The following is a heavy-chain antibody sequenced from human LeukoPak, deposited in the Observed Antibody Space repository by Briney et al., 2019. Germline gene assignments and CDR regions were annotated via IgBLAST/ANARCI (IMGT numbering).Heavy chain of an antibody. D-gene: IGHD3-22*01. J-gene: IGHJ4*02. Sequence: VGSLRLSCAASGFTFSDYYMSWIRQAPGKGLGWVSYINSSLSIIYYADSVKGRFTISRDNAKNSMYLQMNSLRAEDTALYHCARDRHYYYDSSGCDYWGQGTLVTVSS. CDR2: INSSLSII. CDR1: GFTFSDYY. V-gene: IGHV3-11*01. CDR3: ARDRHYYYDSSGCDY.